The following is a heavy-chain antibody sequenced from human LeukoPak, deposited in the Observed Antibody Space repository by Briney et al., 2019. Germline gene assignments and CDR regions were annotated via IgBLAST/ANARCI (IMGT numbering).Heavy chain of an antibody. V-gene: IGHV4-39*07. CDR3: ARGGSSGWYYYYYYMDV. CDR1: GGSISSRTYY. D-gene: IGHD6-19*01. J-gene: IGHJ6*03. Sequence: SETLSLTCTVSGGSISSRTYYWGWIRQPPGKGLEWIGTMYYSGTTYYNPSLKSRVSISLDTSKNQFSLKLSSVTAADTAVYYCARGGSSGWYYYYYYMDVWGKGTTVTVSS. CDR2: MYYSGTT.